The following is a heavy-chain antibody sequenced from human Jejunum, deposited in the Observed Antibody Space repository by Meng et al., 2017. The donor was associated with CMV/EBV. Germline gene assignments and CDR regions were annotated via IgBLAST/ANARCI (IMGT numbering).Heavy chain of an antibody. CDR1: TFSSYW. J-gene: IGHJ2*01. Sequence: TFSSYWMNWVRQAPGKGLVWVSRISGDGSSTYYADSVKGRFTISRDNAENTLFLQMNSLRVEDTAVYYCAREGTQLWPPNWFFDLWGRGTLVTVSS. V-gene: IGHV3-74*01. CDR2: ISGDGSST. D-gene: IGHD5-18*01. CDR3: AREGTQLWPPNWFFDL.